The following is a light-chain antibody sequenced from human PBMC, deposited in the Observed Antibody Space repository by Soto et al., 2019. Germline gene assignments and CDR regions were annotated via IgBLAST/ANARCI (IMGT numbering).Light chain of an antibody. V-gene: IGKV3-20*01. J-gene: IGKJ1*01. Sequence: EIVLTQSPGTLSLSPGERATLSCRASQSVSSSSLAWYQQTPGQAPRLLIYGASFRATGIPDRFSGGGSGTDFTLTISRLEPEDFAVYYCQQYGRSPWTFGQGTKVEIK. CDR2: GAS. CDR3: QQYGRSPWT. CDR1: QSVSSSS.